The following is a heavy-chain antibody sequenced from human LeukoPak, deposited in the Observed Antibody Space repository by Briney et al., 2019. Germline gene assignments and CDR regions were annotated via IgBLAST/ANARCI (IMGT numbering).Heavy chain of an antibody. CDR3: ASIEDQSIVATIVRDY. J-gene: IGHJ4*02. CDR1: GFTFINYW. Sequence: GGSLRLSCTASGFTFINYWMHWVRQAPGKGLVWVSRINRDGSITSYADSVKGRFTISRDNAKNTLYLQMNSLRAEDTAVYYCASIEDQSIVATIVRDYWGQGTLVTVSS. V-gene: IGHV3-74*01. CDR2: INRDGSIT. D-gene: IGHD5-12*01.